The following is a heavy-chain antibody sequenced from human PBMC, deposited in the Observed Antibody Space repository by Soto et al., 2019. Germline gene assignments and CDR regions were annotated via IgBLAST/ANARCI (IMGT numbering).Heavy chain of an antibody. Sequence: EVQLVESGGGLVQPGGSLRLSCAASGFTVSTKYMSWVRQARGKGLEWVSVIYRGGSTFYAESVRGIFTISRDNSKNTVNLQMNSLRAEDTAVYYCARDPWAADYWGQGTLVTVSS. D-gene: IGHD3-16*01. V-gene: IGHV3-66*01. CDR2: IYRGGST. J-gene: IGHJ4*02. CDR3: ARDPWAADY. CDR1: GFTVSTKY.